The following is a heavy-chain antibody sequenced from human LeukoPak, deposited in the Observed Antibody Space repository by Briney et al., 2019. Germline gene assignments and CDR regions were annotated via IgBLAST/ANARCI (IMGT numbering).Heavy chain of an antibody. V-gene: IGHV4-34*01. D-gene: IGHD3-3*01. CDR3: ARASIRYYGFWSGYPNWFDP. Sequence: KPSETLSLTCAVYGGSFSGYYWSWIRQPPGKGLEWIGEINHSGSTNYNPSLKSRVTISVDTSKNQFSLKLSSVTAADTAVYYCARASIRYYGFWSGYPNWFDPWGQGTLVTVSS. CDR2: INHSGST. J-gene: IGHJ5*02. CDR1: GGSFSGYY.